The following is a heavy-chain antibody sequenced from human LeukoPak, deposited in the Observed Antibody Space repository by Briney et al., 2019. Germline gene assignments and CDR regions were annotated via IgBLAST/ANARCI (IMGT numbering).Heavy chain of an antibody. Sequence: PGGSLRLSCAASGFTFSSYGMSWVRQAPGKGLEWVSAISGSGSSTYYADSVKGRFTISRDNSKNTPYLQMNSLRAEDTAVYYCARSYSSGWYDYWGQGTLVTVSS. V-gene: IGHV3-23*01. D-gene: IGHD6-19*01. CDR1: GFTFSSYG. CDR3: ARSYSSGWYDY. J-gene: IGHJ4*02. CDR2: ISGSGSST.